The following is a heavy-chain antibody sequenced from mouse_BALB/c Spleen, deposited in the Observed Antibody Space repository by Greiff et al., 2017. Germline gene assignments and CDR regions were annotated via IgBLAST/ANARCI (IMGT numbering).Heavy chain of an antibody. CDR3: GRGNGNYRGAMDY. Sequence: VQLKQSGPELVKPGASVKISCKASGYSFTGYFMNWVKQSHGKSLEWIGRINPYNGDTFYNQKFKGKATLTVDKSSSTAHMELLSLTSEDSAVYYCGRGNGNYRGAMDYWGQGTSVTVSS. D-gene: IGHD2-1*01. CDR1: GYSFTGYF. J-gene: IGHJ4*01. CDR2: INPYNGDT. V-gene: IGHV1-37*01.